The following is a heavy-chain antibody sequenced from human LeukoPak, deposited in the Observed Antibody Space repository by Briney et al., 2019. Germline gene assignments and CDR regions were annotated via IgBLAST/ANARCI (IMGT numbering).Heavy chain of an antibody. D-gene: IGHD6-19*01. Sequence: PGGSLRLSCAVSGFTFSDYYMSWIRQAPGQGLEWISYISSSGSTKYYADSVKGRFTISRDNAKNSLYLQMNSLRAEDTAVYYCARDRKSAWYPLVDYWGQGTLVTVSS. J-gene: IGHJ4*02. CDR1: GFTFSDYY. CDR2: ISSSGSTK. CDR3: ARDRKSAWYPLVDY. V-gene: IGHV3-11*01.